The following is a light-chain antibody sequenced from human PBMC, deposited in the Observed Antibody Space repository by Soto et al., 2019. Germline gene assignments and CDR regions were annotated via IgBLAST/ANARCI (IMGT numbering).Light chain of an antibody. CDR2: EVS. J-gene: IGLJ2*01. V-gene: IGLV2-8*01. CDR3: SSYAGNNNLV. Sequence: QSALTQPPSASGSPGQSVTISCTGTSSDVAGYNYVSWYQQHPGKAPKLMIYEVSKRPSGVPDRFSGSKSGNTASLTVSGLQAEDEADDYCSSYAGNNNLVFGGGTKVTVL. CDR1: SSDVAGYNY.